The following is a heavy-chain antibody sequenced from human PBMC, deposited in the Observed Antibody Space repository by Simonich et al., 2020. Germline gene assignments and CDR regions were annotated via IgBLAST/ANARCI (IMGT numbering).Heavy chain of an antibody. CDR1: GFTFSSYG. V-gene: IGHV3-33*01. Sequence: QVQLVESGGGVVQPGRSLRLSCAASGFTFSSYGMHWVRQAPGKGLEWVAVIWYDGSNKYYADPVKGRFTISRDNSKNTLYLQMNSLRAEDTAVYYCARDRYCSGGSCYYFDYWGQGTLVTVSS. J-gene: IGHJ4*02. D-gene: IGHD2-15*01. CDR3: ARDRYCSGGSCYYFDY. CDR2: IWYDGSNK.